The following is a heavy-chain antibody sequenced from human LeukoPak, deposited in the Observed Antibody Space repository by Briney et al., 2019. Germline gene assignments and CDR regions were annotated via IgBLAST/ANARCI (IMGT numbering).Heavy chain of an antibody. CDR1: GGSISSYY. Sequence: SETLSLTCTVSGGSISSYYWSWIRQPPGKGLEWIGYIYYSGSTNYNPSLKSRVTISVDTSKNQFSLKLSSVTAADTAVYYCATTAGAGGWLNFDYWGQGTLVTVSS. CDR2: IYYSGST. J-gene: IGHJ4*02. CDR3: ATTAGAGGWLNFDY. V-gene: IGHV4-59*12. D-gene: IGHD6-19*01.